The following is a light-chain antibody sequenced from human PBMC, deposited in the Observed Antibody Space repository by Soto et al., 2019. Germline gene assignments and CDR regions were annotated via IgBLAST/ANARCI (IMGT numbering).Light chain of an antibody. CDR2: GAS. CDR3: QQYYSYPLT. CDR1: QSVFGRS. J-gene: IGKJ5*01. V-gene: IGKV3-20*01. Sequence: EIVLTQSPGTLSLSPGERATLSCRASQSVFGRSLAWYQQKPGQAPRLLIFGASSRATGIPDRFSGSGSGTDFTLTISCLQSEDFATYYCQQYYSYPLTFGQGTRLEIK.